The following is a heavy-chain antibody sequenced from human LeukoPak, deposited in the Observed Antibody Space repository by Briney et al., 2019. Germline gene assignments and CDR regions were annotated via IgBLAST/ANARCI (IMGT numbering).Heavy chain of an antibody. CDR3: ARVLLSSWFDP. J-gene: IGHJ5*02. V-gene: IGHV4-39*07. Sequence: PSETLSLTRTVSGGSISSSSYYWGWIRQPPGKGLEWIGSIYYSGSTYYNPSLKSRVTISVDTSKNQFSLKLSSVTAADTAVYYCARVLLSSWFDPWGQGTLVTVSS. CDR1: GGSISSSSYY. CDR2: IYYSGST.